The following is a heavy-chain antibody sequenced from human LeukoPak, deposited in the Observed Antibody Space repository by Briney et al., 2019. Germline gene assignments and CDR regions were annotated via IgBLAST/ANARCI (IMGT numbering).Heavy chain of an antibody. J-gene: IGHJ4*02. CDR3: ARGRGGDSGSYRMDY. CDR1: GYTFTGYH. V-gene: IGHV1-2*02. D-gene: IGHD3-10*01. Sequence: ASVKVSCKASGYTFTGYHMHWVRQAPGQGLEWMGWINPNSGGTNYAQKFQGRVTMTRDTSISTAYMELSRLRSDDTAVYYCARGRGGDSGSYRMDYWGQGTLVTVSS. CDR2: INPNSGGT.